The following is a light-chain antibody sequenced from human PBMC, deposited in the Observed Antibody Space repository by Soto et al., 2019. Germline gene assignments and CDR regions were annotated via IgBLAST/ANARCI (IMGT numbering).Light chain of an antibody. CDR1: SSDVGGYNY. Sequence: QSALTQPASVSGSAGQSITISCTGTSSDVGGYNYVSWYRHHPDKAPKLMIYEDSNRPSGVSNRFSGSKSGNTASLTISGLQAEDEADYYCSSYTSSNTQVFGTGTKLTVL. J-gene: IGLJ1*01. V-gene: IGLV2-14*01. CDR2: EDS. CDR3: SSYTSSNTQV.